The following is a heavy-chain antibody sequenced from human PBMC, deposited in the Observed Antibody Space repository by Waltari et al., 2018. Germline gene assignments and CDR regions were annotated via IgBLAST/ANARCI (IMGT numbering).Heavy chain of an antibody. V-gene: IGHV4-34*01. CDR2: INHSGST. Sequence: QVQLQQWGAGLLKPSETLSLTCAVYGGSFSGYYWSWIRHPPGKGPGWIGEINHSGSTNYNPSCKSRVTISVDTSKNQFSLKLSSVTAADTAVYYCARARRAGATRYFDYWGQGTLVTVSS. CDR1: GGSFSGYY. J-gene: IGHJ4*02. CDR3: ARARRAGATRYFDY. D-gene: IGHD1-26*01.